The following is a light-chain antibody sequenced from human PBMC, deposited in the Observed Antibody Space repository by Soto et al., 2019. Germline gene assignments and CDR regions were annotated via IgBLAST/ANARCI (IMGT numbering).Light chain of an antibody. J-gene: IGKJ3*01. CDR1: QTISVN. Sequence: DIQMTQSPSSLSASVGDRVTITCRASQTISVNLNWYQQKPGKAPNLLIYAASSLQSGVPSRFSGSGSGTDFTLTINSLQPEDFATCYCQQSYSDPVTFGPGTKVDIK. CDR2: AAS. CDR3: QQSYSDPVT. V-gene: IGKV1-39*01.